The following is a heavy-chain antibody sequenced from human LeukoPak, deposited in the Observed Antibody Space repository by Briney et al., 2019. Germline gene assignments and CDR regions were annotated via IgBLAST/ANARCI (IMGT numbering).Heavy chain of an antibody. D-gene: IGHD5-18*01. V-gene: IGHV4-61*01. CDR1: GGSVSSGSYY. CDR2: IYYSGST. Sequence: SEVLSLTCTVSGGSVSSGSYYWSWIRQPPGKGLEWIGYIYYSGSTNYNPSLKSRVTISVDTSKNQFSLKLSSVTAADTAVYYCARVGNRGYSYGTLDYWGQGTLVTVSS. CDR3: ARVGNRGYSYGTLDY. J-gene: IGHJ4*02.